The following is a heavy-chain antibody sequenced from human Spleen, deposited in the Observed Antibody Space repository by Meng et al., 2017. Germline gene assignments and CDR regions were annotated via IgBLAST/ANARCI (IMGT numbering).Heavy chain of an antibody. V-gene: IGHV3-15*01. Sequence: EGSRVGSGGGFVMGGGSLGLSCVGSGFSFSDAWISWVRQSPGKGLEWLGRIKSKVSGGRAEYGAAAADRFIVSRDDSKNTVYLQLSGLTIDDTGVYYCTWDDKAVGDYWGQGTLVTVSS. CDR2: IKSKVSGGRA. J-gene: IGHJ4*02. CDR1: GFSFSDAW. D-gene: IGHD3-9*01. CDR3: TWDDKAVGDY.